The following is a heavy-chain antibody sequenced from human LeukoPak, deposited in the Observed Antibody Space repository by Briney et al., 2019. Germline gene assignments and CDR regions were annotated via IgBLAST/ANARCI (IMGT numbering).Heavy chain of an antibody. D-gene: IGHD2-15*01. Sequence: SETLSLTCTVSGYSISSGYYWGWIRQPPGKGLEWLGSIYHSGSTYYNPSLKSRVTISVDTSKNQFSLKLSSVTAADTAVYYCARSVEGYCSGGSCYSYYYYMDVWGKGTTVTVSS. CDR2: IYHSGST. J-gene: IGHJ6*03. V-gene: IGHV4-38-2*02. CDR3: ARSVEGYCSGGSCYSYYYYMDV. CDR1: GYSISSGYY.